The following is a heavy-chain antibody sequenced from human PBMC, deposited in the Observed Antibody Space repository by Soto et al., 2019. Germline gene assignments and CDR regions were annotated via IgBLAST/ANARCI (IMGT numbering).Heavy chain of an antibody. CDR1: GFTFSSNA. CDR3: AKMYSRYYSDY. D-gene: IGHD4-4*01. Sequence: PGVSLRLSCAVSGFTFSSNAMSWVRQAPGKGLEWVSAISGSGGSTYYADSVRGRFSISRDNSKNTVYLQISSLRAEGTAIYYRAKMYSRYYSDYWGQGPQVTDSS. CDR2: ISGSGGST. V-gene: IGHV3-23*01. J-gene: IGHJ4*02.